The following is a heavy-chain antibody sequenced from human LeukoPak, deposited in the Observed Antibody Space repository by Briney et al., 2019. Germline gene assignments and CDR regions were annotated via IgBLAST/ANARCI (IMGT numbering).Heavy chain of an antibody. D-gene: IGHD3-22*01. J-gene: IGHJ4*02. CDR2: ISSSGSTI. V-gene: IGHV3-48*03. CDR3: AREGHTYYYDSSGYVDY. CDR1: GFTFSSYE. Sequence: GGSLGLSCAASGFTFSSYEMNWVRQAPGKGLEWVSYISSSGSTIYYADSVKGRFTISRDNAKNSLYLQMNSLRAEDTAVYYCAREGHTYYYDSSGYVDYWGQGTLVTVSS.